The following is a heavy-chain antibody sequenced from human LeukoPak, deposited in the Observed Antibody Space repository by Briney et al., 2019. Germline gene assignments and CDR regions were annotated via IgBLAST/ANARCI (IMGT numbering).Heavy chain of an antibody. D-gene: IGHD5-24*01. CDR1: GGSISNSSYY. CDR3: ARHGRMGTINPSY. J-gene: IGHJ4*02. V-gene: IGHV4-39*01. Sequence: SETLSLTHTVSGGSISNSSYYWGWIRQPPGKGLEWIGSMYYSGSTYYNPSLKSRATISVDTSKNQFSLKLSSVTAADTAVYYCARHGRMGTINPSYWGQGTLVTVSS. CDR2: MYYSGST.